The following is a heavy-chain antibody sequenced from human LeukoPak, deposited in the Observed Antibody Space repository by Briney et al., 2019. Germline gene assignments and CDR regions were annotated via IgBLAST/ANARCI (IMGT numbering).Heavy chain of an antibody. CDR1: GDSVSGNSAA. CDR2: TYYRSKWYN. V-gene: IGHV6-1*01. Sequence: SQTLSLTCAISGDSVSGNSAAWNWIRQSPSRGLEWLGRTYYRSKWYNDYAVSVKSRITVNPDTSKNQFSLQLNSVTPEDTAVYYCAREGADYGDSKGWYFDLWGRGTLVTVSS. CDR3: AREGADYGDSKGWYFDL. D-gene: IGHD4-17*01. J-gene: IGHJ2*01.